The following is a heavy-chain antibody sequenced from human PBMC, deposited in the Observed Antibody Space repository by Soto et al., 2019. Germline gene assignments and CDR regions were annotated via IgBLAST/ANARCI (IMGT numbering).Heavy chain of an antibody. CDR1: GFTFSSYW. CDR3: AGVPHCSSTSCYSYFDY. J-gene: IGHJ4*02. Sequence: PGGSLRLSCAASGFTFSSYWMHWVRQAPGKGLVWVSRMNSDGSSTTYADSVKGRFTISRDNAKNTLYLQMTSLRAEDTAVYYCAGVPHCSSTSCYSYFDYWGQGTQVTVSS. V-gene: IGHV3-74*01. CDR2: MNSDGSST. D-gene: IGHD2-2*02.